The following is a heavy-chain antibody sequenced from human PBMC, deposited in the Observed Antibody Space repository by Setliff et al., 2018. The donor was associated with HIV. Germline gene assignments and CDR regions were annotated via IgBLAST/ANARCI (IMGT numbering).Heavy chain of an antibody. D-gene: IGHD5-12*01. J-gene: IGHJ4*02. CDR2: IFPGGAT. CDR1: GVSISSYY. Sequence: SGPTLVNPTQTLSLTCSVSGVSISSYYWSWIRHPPGKGLEWIGIIFPGGATNYNPSLTSRVTISVDTPKNHLFLKLTSVTTADTAVYFCAKSSPSIGYITDCWGQGAPVTVSS. CDR3: AKSSPSIGYITDC. V-gene: IGHV4-59*01.